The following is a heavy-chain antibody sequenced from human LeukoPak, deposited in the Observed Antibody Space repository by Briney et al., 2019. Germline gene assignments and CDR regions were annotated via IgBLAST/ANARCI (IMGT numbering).Heavy chain of an antibody. CDR1: GGSISSYY. CDR3: ARSGIAVAGGIDC. V-gene: IGHV4-59*01. D-gene: IGHD6-19*01. Sequence: SETLSLTCTVSGGSISSYYWSWIRQPPGKGLEWIGYIYYSGSTNYNPSLKSRVTIPVDTSKNQFSLKLSSVTAADTAVYYCARSGIAVAGGIDCWGQGTLVTVSS. J-gene: IGHJ4*02. CDR2: IYYSGST.